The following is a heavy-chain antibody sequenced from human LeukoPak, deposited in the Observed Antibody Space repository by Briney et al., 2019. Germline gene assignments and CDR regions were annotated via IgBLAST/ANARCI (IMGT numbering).Heavy chain of an antibody. J-gene: IGHJ5*02. CDR3: ARDRLGEFYYGSGSYYNAGSYWFDR. Sequence: PSETLSLTCTVSGGSISSYYWSWIRQPAGKGLEWIGRIYTSGSTNYNPSLTSRVTMSVDTSKNQFSLKLSSVTAAHTAVYYCARDRLGEFYYGSGSYYNAGSYWFDRWGQGTLVT. D-gene: IGHD3-10*01. V-gene: IGHV4-4*07. CDR1: GGSISSYY. CDR2: IYTSGST.